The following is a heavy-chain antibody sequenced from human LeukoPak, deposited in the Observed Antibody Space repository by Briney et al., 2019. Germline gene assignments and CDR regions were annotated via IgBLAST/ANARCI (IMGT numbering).Heavy chain of an antibody. CDR1: GGSISSSSYY. CDR3: ARGVYGSGRNFDY. J-gene: IGHJ4*02. CDR2: IYYSGST. V-gene: IGHV4-39*07. Sequence: PSETLTLTCTVSGGSISSSSYYWGWIRQPPGKGLEWIGSIYYSGSTYYNPSLKSRVTMSVDTSKNQFSLKLSSVTAADTAVYYCARGVYGSGRNFDYWGQGTLVTVSS. D-gene: IGHD3-10*01.